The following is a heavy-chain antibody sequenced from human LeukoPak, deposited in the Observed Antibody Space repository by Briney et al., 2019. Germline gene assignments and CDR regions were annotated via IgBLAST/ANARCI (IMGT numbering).Heavy chain of an antibody. V-gene: IGHV4-38-2*02. CDR1: GYSISSGYQ. CDR3: ARDPRWLTPDCTSTSCYENYFDP. J-gene: IGHJ5*02. Sequence: SETLSLTCAVSGYSISSGYQWAWIRQSLGKGLEWIGSIFHSGSAHYNPSLKSRVTISVETSNNQFSLKMYSVTAADTAVYYCARDPRWLTPDCTSTSCYENYFDPWGQGTLVTVSS. D-gene: IGHD2-2*01. CDR2: IFHSGSA.